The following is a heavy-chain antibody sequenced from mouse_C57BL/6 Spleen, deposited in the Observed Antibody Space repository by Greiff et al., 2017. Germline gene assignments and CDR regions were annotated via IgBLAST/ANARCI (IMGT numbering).Heavy chain of an antibody. CDR3: APMSYCGSPFDY. D-gene: IGHD2-2*01. Sequence: EVKLLESGAELVRPGASVKLSCTASGFNIKDYYMHWVKQRPEQGLEWIGRIDPEDGDTEYAPKFQGKATMTADTSSNTAYLQLSSLTSEDTAVYYCAPMSYCGSPFDYWGQGTTLTVSS. J-gene: IGHJ2*01. V-gene: IGHV14-1*01. CDR1: GFNIKDYY. CDR2: IDPEDGDT.